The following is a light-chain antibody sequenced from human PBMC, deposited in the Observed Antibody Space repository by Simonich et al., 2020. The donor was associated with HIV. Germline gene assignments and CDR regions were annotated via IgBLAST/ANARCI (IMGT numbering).Light chain of an antibody. J-gene: IGKJ2*01. V-gene: IGKV4-1*01. CDR3: QQYYTTPYT. CDR2: WAS. Sequence: DIVMTQSPDSLALSLGERATINCKSGQSVLYSSNNKNYLAWYQQKPGHPPKLLIYWASTRESGVPERFSGSGSGTDFTLTISSLQAEDVAVYYCQQYYTTPYTFGQGTTLEIK. CDR1: QSVLYSSNNKNY.